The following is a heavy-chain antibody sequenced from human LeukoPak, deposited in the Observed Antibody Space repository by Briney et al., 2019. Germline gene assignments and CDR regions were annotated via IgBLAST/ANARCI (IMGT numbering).Heavy chain of an antibody. CDR2: IYYSGST. J-gene: IGHJ4*02. CDR3: ARCGYYDFWSGYNPATFDY. D-gene: IGHD3-3*01. V-gene: IGHV4-39*01. CDR1: GGSISSSSYY. Sequence: SETLSLTCTVSGGSISSSSYYWGWIRQPPGKGLEWIGSIYYSGSTYYSPSLKSRVTISVDTSKNQFSLKLSSVTAADTAVYYCARCGYYDFWSGYNPATFDYWGQGTLVTVPS.